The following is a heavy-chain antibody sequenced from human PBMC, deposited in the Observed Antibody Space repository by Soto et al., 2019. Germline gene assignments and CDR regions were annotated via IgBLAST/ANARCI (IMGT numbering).Heavy chain of an antibody. CDR2: TGGGGVST. CDR3: AKIVGGGSHHDAFDI. Sequence: EVQLLESGGGLVEPGGSLRLSCAASGFTFRSYAMTWLRQAPGKGLEWVSYTGGGGVSTYYADSVKGRFTSSRDDSKNTLYLQMNSLRAEDTALYYCAKIVGGGSHHDAFDIWGQGTMVTVSS. CDR1: GFTFRSYA. D-gene: IGHD2-15*01. J-gene: IGHJ3*02. V-gene: IGHV3-23*01.